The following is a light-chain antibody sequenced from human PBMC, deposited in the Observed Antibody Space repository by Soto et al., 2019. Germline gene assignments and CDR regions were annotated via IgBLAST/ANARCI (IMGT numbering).Light chain of an antibody. CDR3: QQYNSNSRT. CDR1: QSISGW. V-gene: IGKV1-5*03. J-gene: IGKJ1*01. CDR2: KAS. Sequence: DIQMTQSPSTLFASVGDRVTITCRASQSISGWLAWYQQKPGKAPKLLIYKASSLQSGVPSRFSGSGSGTEFTLTISSLQPDDFATYYCQQYNSNSRTFGQGNKVDIK.